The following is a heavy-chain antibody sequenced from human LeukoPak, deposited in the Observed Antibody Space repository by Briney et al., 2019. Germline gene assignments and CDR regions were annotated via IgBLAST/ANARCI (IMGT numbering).Heavy chain of an antibody. CDR3: ARDRRDSSSWYFGAFDI. CDR1: GGSISSYY. J-gene: IGHJ3*02. Sequence: SETLSLTCTVSGGSISSYYWSSIRQPPGKGLEWIGYIYYSGSTNYNPSLKSRVTISVDTSKNQFSLKLSSVTAADTAVYYCARDRRDSSSWYFGAFDIWGQGTMVTVSS. V-gene: IGHV4-59*01. CDR2: IYYSGST. D-gene: IGHD6-13*01.